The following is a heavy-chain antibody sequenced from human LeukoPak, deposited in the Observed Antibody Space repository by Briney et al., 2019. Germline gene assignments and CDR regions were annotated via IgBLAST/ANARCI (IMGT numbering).Heavy chain of an antibody. V-gene: IGHV3-53*04. D-gene: IGHD6-19*01. CDR1: GFTVSRNY. J-gene: IGHJ4*02. Sequence: GGSLRLSCAAAGFTVSRNYMSWVRQAAGKGLDWVSVMYSGGSTYYAGCVRGGFTSSRHNSKNTLYLQMNSLRAEATAVYYCARAPEWLIFDYWGQGTLVTVSS. CDR3: ARAPEWLIFDY. CDR2: MYSGGST.